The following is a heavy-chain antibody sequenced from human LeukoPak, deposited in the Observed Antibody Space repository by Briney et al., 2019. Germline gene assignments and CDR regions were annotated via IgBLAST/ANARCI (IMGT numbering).Heavy chain of an antibody. CDR2: IYYSGST. V-gene: IGHV4-39*01. CDR1: GGSISSSSYY. Sequence: SETLSLTCTVSGGSISSSSYYWGWIRQPPGKGLEWIGIIYYSGSTYYNPPLKSRLTISVDTSKNQFSLKLSSVTATDTAVYYCARRGYCSSTSCYEYWFDPWGRGTLVTVSS. CDR3: ARRGYCSSTSCYEYWFDP. D-gene: IGHD2-2*01. J-gene: IGHJ5*02.